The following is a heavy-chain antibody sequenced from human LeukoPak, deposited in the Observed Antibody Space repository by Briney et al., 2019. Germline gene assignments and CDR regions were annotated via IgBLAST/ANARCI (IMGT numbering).Heavy chain of an antibody. J-gene: IGHJ4*02. Sequence: GGSLRLSCEASGFTFGLDWMSWFRQAPGRGLECLTNLKEDGSVKKHADSVRGRFTISRDNAKHLVYLQIRSVKADELAVYYCTRDERSEYFIYWGQGILVTVSS. CDR3: TRDERSEYFIY. D-gene: IGHD2/OR15-2a*01. V-gene: IGHV3-7*01. CDR2: LKEDGSVK. CDR1: GFTFGLDW.